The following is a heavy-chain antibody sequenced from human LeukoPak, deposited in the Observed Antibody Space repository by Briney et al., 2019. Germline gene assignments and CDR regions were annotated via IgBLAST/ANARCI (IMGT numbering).Heavy chain of an antibody. D-gene: IGHD3-22*01. CDR3: ARIVTYYYDSSGYYYDLDAFDI. J-gene: IGHJ3*02. CDR1: GGSISSYY. V-gene: IGHV4-59*01. CDR2: IYYSGST. Sequence: PSETLSLTCTVSGGSISSYYWSWIRQPPGKGLEWIGYIYYSGSTNYNPSLKSRVTISVDTSKNQFSLKLSSVTAADTAVYYCARIVTYYYDSSGYYYDLDAFDIWGQGTMVTVSS.